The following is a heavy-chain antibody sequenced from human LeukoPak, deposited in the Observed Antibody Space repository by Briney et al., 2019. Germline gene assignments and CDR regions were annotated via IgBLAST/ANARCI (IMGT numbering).Heavy chain of an antibody. CDR2: IYYSGST. Sequence: SETLSLTCTVSGGSISSGGYYWSWIRQHPGKGLEWIGYIYYSGSTYYNPSLKSRVTISVDTSKNQFSLKLSSVTAADTAVYYCARGMYSSGWYYYYYGMDVWGQGTTVTVSS. D-gene: IGHD6-19*01. CDR1: GGSISSGGYY. CDR3: ARGMYSSGWYYYYYGMDV. J-gene: IGHJ6*02. V-gene: IGHV4-30-4*08.